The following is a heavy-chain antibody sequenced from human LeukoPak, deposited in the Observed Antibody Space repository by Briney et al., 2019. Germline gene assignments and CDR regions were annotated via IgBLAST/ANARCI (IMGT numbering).Heavy chain of an antibody. D-gene: IGHD6-25*01. J-gene: IGHJ3*02. V-gene: IGHV4-59*01. CDR1: GGSISSYY. Sequence: SETLSLTCTVSGGSISSYYWSWIRQPPGKGLEWIGYIYYSGSTNYNPSLKSRVTISVDTSKNQFSLKLSSVAAADTAVYYCARVTSATRIVDIWGQGTMVTVSS. CDR2: IYYSGST. CDR3: ARVTSATRIVDI.